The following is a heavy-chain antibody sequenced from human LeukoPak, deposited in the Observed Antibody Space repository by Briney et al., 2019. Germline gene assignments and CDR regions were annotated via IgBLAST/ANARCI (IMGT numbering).Heavy chain of an antibody. Sequence: ASVKVSCKASGYTFTSYDINWVRQATGQGLEWMGWMNPNSGNTGYAQKFQGRVTMTRDTSTSTVYMELSSLRSEDTAVYYCARDRSYLDYWGQGTLVTVSS. J-gene: IGHJ4*02. V-gene: IGHV1-8*01. CDR2: MNPNSGNT. CDR1: GYTFTSYD. CDR3: ARDRSYLDY.